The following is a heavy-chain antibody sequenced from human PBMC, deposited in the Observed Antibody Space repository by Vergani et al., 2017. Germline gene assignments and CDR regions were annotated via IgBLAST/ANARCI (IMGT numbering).Heavy chain of an antibody. D-gene: IGHD5-12*01. CDR1: GLTFWKFG. J-gene: IGHJ3*01. V-gene: IGHV3-9*01. CDR3: TKGSVYYHDSAGHGYDPYTGFDL. Sequence: EVDLVESGGGLAQPGGSLRLSCEASGLTFWKFGMHWVRQGPGKGLEWVSGISWNSGAVDYADSVRGRFTISRDNAKNPLFLEMNSLRFEDTAVYFCTKGSVYYHDSAGHGYDPYTGFDLWGQGTLVTVSS. CDR2: ISWNSGAV.